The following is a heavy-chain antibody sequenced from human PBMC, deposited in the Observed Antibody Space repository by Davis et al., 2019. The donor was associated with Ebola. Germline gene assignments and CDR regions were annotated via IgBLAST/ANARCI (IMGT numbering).Heavy chain of an antibody. CDR1: GFTFTNFG. Sequence: PGGSLRLSCAASGFTFTNFGMHWVRQAPGKGLEWVAFIQYDASAQYYADSLKGRFTISRDNSKNMVYLQFNSLRTEDTAVYYCARDREYSSSRASDCWGEGTLVTVSS. D-gene: IGHD4-11*01. CDR3: ARDREYSSSRASDC. J-gene: IGHJ4*02. V-gene: IGHV3-30*02. CDR2: IQYDASAQ.